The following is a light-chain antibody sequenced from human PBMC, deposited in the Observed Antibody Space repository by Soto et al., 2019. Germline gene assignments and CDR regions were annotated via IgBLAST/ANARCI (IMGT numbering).Light chain of an antibody. V-gene: IGKV3-15*01. CDR1: QSLSGN. Sequence: EIVMTQSPATLSVSPGERATLSCRASQSLSGNLAWYQQKPGQAPRLLIYGASTRATGVPARFGGSGFGTEFTLTISSLQSEDFALYYCQQYNFWPETFGQGTKVEIK. CDR3: QQYNFWPET. J-gene: IGKJ1*01. CDR2: GAS.